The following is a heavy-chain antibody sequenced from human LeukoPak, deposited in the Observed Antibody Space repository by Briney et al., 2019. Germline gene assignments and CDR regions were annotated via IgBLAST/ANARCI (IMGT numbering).Heavy chain of an antibody. CDR2: IYHSGST. D-gene: IGHD2-2*01. Sequence: SGTLSLTCAVSGGSISSSNWWSWGRQPPGKGLEWIGEIYHSGSTNYNPSLKSRVTISVDKSKNQFSLKLSFVTAADTAVYYCATVTVVVPAAIRYFDLWGRGTLVTVSS. CDR1: GGSISSSNW. CDR3: ATVTVVVPAAIRYFDL. V-gene: IGHV4-4*02. J-gene: IGHJ2*01.